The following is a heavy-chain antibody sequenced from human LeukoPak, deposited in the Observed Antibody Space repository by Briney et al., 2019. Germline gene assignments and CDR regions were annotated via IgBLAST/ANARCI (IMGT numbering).Heavy chain of an antibody. D-gene: IGHD2-15*01. Sequence: PSETLSLTCTVSGGSINNYYWMWIRQPAGKGLEWIGRIYTRGSTNYNPSLKSRVTMSVDTSKNQFSLNLSSVTAADTAVYCARGRYCSADICSGGDAFDIWGQGTMVSVSS. V-gene: IGHV4-4*07. CDR2: IYTRGST. J-gene: IGHJ3*02. CDR1: GGSINNYY. CDR3: ARGRYCSADICSGGDAFDI.